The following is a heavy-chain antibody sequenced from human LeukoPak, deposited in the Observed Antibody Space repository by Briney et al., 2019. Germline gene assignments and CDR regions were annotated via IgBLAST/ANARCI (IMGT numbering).Heavy chain of an antibody. CDR2: IYSGGAT. CDR1: GFTVSKNY. J-gene: IGHJ6*02. V-gene: IGHV3-66*02. D-gene: IGHD1-1*01. Sequence: GGSLRLSCAASGFTVSKNYLTWVRQAPGKGLEWLSIIYSGGATYYADSVKGRFTISRDNSKNTLYLQMNSLRTEDTAVYYCAKRYDPYYGMDVWGQGTTVTVSS. CDR3: AKRYDPYYGMDV.